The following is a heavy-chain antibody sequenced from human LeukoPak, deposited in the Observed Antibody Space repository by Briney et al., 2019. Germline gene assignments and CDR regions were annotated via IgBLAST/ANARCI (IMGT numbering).Heavy chain of an antibody. J-gene: IGHJ4*02. CDR3: AKVPDLGGYCFFDY. CDR2: ISGSGGST. V-gene: IGHV3-23*01. Sequence: SGGSLRLPCAASGFTFSSYAMSWVRQAPGKGLEWVSAISGSGGSTYYADSVKGRFTISRDNSKNTLYLQMNSLRAEDTAVYYCAKVPDLGGYCFFDYWGQGTLVTVSS. CDR1: GFTFSSYA. D-gene: IGHD2-21*01.